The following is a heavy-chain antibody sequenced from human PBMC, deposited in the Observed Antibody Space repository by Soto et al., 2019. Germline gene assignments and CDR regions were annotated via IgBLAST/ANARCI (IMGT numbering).Heavy chain of an antibody. J-gene: IGHJ5*02. V-gene: IGHV3-33*01. CDR1: GFTFSSYG. Sequence: GGSLRLSCAASGFTFSSYGMHWVRQAPGKGLEWVAVIWYDGSNKYYADSVKGRFTISRDNSKNTLYLQMNSLRAEDTAVYYCARVTAVAATLFPTWFDPWRQGTLVTVSS. D-gene: IGHD2-15*01. CDR2: IWYDGSNK. CDR3: ARVTAVAATLFPTWFDP.